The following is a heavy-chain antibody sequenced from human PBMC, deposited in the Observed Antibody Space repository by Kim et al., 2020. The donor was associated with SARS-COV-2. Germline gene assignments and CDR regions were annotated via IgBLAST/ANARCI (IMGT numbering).Heavy chain of an antibody. CDR3: ARENGDYYSPFDY. V-gene: IGHV1-69*04. Sequence: NHAKKVQGRVPITADTSTSTAYMELSSRRSEDTAVYYCARENGDYYSPFDYWGQGTLVTVSS. J-gene: IGHJ4*02. D-gene: IGHD2-21*02.